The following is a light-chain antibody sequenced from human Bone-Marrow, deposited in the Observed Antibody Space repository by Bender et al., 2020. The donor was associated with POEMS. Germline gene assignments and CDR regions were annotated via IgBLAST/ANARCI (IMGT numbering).Light chain of an antibody. J-gene: IGLJ3*02. CDR2: EVS. Sequence: QSALTQPPSASGSPGQSVTISCTGTSSDVGGYKFVSWYQQHPDKAPKLMLYEVSKRPSGVSNRFSASESGNTASLTISGLQAEDEAHYYCCSYAGSSSWVFGGGTKLTVL. CDR3: CSYAGSSSWV. CDR1: SSDVGGYKF. V-gene: IGLV2-23*02.